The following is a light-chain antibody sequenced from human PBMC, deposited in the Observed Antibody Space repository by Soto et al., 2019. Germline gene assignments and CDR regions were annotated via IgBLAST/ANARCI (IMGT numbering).Light chain of an antibody. CDR1: QSVSSSY. V-gene: IGKV3-20*01. CDR2: GAS. J-gene: IGKJ4*01. Sequence: EFVLTQSPGTLSLSPGERATLSCRASQSVSSSYLAWYQQKPGQAPRILIYGASTRATGIPDRFSGSGSGTDFTLTISRLEPADFALYYCQQYGSSPPLTFGGGTKVEIK. CDR3: QQYGSSPPLT.